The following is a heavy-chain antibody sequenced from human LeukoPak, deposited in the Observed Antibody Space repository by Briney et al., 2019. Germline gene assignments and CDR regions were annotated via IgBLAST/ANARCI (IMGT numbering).Heavy chain of an antibody. Sequence: SETLSLTCTVSGGSMSGYYWSWIRQPPGKGLEWIGYIYYSGSTNYNPSLKSRVTISIDTSKNQFSLKLSSVTAADTAVYYCARVGGVRGVITLWYFDLWGRGTLVTVSS. CDR1: GGSMSGYY. D-gene: IGHD3-10*01. J-gene: IGHJ2*01. CDR2: IYYSGST. V-gene: IGHV4-59*08. CDR3: ARVGGVRGVITLWYFDL.